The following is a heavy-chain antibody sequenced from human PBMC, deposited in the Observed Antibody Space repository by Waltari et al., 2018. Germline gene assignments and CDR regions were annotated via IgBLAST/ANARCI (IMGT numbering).Heavy chain of an antibody. CDR3: AARRLYDSSGYYPHYFDY. D-gene: IGHD3-22*01. CDR2: IYSGGST. V-gene: IGHV3-53*02. CDR1: GFTVSSNY. J-gene: IGHJ4*02. Sequence: EVQLVETGGGLIQPGGSLRLSCVASGFTVSSNYMSWVRQAPGKGLEWVSVIYSGGSTYYADSVKGRFTISRDNSKNTLYLQMNSLRAEDTAVYYCAARRLYDSSGYYPHYFDYWGQGTLVTVSS.